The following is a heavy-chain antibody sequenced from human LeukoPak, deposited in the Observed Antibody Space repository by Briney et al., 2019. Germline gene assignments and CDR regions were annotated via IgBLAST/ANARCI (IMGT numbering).Heavy chain of an antibody. CDR3: ARVFVVEAAPPHYDAFDV. V-gene: IGHV1-2*02. D-gene: IGHD2-15*01. CDR1: GYTFTGYY. CDR2: INPNSGGT. Sequence: GASVKVSCKASGYTFTGYYMHWVRQAPGQGLEWMGWINPNSGGTNYAQKFQGRVTMTRDTSISTAYMELSRLRSDDTAVYYCARVFVVEAAPPHYDAFDVWGQGTVVTVSS. J-gene: IGHJ3*01.